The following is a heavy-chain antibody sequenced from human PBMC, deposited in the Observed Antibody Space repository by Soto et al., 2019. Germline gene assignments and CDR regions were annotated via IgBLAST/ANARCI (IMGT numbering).Heavy chain of an antibody. D-gene: IGHD3-10*01. CDR1: RLSVNSNE. J-gene: IGHJ4*02. Sequence: LGLSSASCRLSVNSNERQELRQAPGNGLKGVAVISYDGSNKYYADSAKGRFTISRDNSKNTLYLQMNSLRAEDTAVYYCARARVLLWFGDLTHFYFDYRGRRPMVIVSS. V-gene: IGHV3-30*07. CDR3: ARARVLLWFGDLTHFYFDY. CDR2: ISYDGSNK.